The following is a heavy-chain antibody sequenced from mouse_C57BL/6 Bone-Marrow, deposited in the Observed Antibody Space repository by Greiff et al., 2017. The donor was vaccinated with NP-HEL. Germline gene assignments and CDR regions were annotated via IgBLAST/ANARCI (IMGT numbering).Heavy chain of an antibody. J-gene: IGHJ1*03. CDR2: ISNLAYSI. CDR1: GFTFSDYG. V-gene: IGHV5-15*04. CDR3: ARREDYYGSLDV. Sequence: EVQLVESGGGLVQPGGSLKLSCAASGFTFSDYGMAWVRQAPRKGPEWVAFISNLAYSIYYADTVTGRFTISRENAKNTLYLEMSSLRSEDTAMYYCARREDYYGSLDVWGTGTTVTVSS. D-gene: IGHD1-1*01.